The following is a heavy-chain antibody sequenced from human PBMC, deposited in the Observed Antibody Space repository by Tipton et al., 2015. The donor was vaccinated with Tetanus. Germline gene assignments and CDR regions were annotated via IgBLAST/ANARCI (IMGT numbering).Heavy chain of an antibody. Sequence: RLVQSGAEVKKPGTSVKVSCKASGFTFSSSGVQWVRQARGQRLEWIGWIVVGSGNTNYAQKFQERVTITRDMSTSTAYMELSSLRSEDTAVYYCAAVPYGDSRYYFDYWGQGTLVTVSS. CDR2: IVVGSGNT. CDR3: AAVPYGDSRYYFDY. CDR1: GFTFSSSG. D-gene: IGHD4-17*01. J-gene: IGHJ4*02. V-gene: IGHV1-58*01.